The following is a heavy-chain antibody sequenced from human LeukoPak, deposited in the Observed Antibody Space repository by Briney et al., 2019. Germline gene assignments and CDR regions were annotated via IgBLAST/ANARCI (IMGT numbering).Heavy chain of an antibody. CDR2: INSDGSST. V-gene: IGHV3-74*01. CDR1: GFTFSNSW. J-gene: IGHJ4*02. Sequence: GGSLRLSCAASGFTFSNSWMHWVRQAPGRGLVWVSRINSDGSSTGYADSEKDRFTISRDNAKNTLYLQMSSLRAEDTAVYYCARARSYGDYVYWGQGTLVTVSS. CDR3: ARARSYGDYVY. D-gene: IGHD4-17*01.